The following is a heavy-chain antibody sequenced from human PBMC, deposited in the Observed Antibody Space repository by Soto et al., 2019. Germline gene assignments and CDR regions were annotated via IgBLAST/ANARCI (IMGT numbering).Heavy chain of an antibody. CDR3: ARATGTLRSRNCDY. Sequence: SETLSLTCSVSGGSISTVGHYWTRIRQPPGKGLEWIGSIYHTGSTYYSKSLRSRLTMSVDTSKSQFSLRLSSVTAADTAVYYCARATGTLRSRNCDYWGQGSLVTVSS. V-gene: IGHV4-31*03. J-gene: IGHJ4*02. CDR2: IYHTGST. CDR1: GGSISTVGHY. D-gene: IGHD1-1*01.